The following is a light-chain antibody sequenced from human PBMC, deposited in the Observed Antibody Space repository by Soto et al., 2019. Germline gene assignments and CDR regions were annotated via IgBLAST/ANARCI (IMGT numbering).Light chain of an antibody. CDR1: SSEVGSYNL. V-gene: IGLV2-23*02. Sequence: QSALTQPASVSGSPGQSITISCTGTSSEVGSYNLVSWYQQHPGKAPKLMIYEVSKRPSGVSNRFSGSKSGNTASLTISGLQAEDEADYYCCSYAGSSTFVFGTGTKVTVL. J-gene: IGLJ1*01. CDR3: CSYAGSSTFV. CDR2: EVS.